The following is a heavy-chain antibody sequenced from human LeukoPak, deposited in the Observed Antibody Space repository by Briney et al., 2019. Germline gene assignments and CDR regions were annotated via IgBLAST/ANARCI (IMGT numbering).Heavy chain of an antibody. J-gene: IGHJ4*02. Sequence: GRSLRLSCAASGFTFSGYGMHWVRQAPGKGLEWVAIIWYDGNNKYYSDSVKGRFTISRDNSKNTLYVQMNSLRAEDTAVYYCARDFYHDSSGCIDYWGRGTLVTVSS. D-gene: IGHD3-22*01. CDR3: ARDFYHDSSGCIDY. CDR1: GFTFSGYG. CDR2: IWYDGNNK. V-gene: IGHV3-33*01.